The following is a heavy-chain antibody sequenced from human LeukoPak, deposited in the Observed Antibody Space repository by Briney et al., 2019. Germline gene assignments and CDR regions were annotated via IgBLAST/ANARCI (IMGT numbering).Heavy chain of an antibody. CDR3: ARVTGYMVEDYFDY. CDR1: GGSISSYY. V-gene: IGHV4-59*01. D-gene: IGHD6-13*01. CDR2: IYYSGST. J-gene: IGHJ4*02. Sequence: SETLSLTCTVSGGSISSYYWSWVRQPPGKGLEWIGYIYYSGSTNYNPSLKSRVTISVDTSKNQFSLRLSSVTAADTAVYYCARVTGYMVEDYFDYWGQGTLVTVSS.